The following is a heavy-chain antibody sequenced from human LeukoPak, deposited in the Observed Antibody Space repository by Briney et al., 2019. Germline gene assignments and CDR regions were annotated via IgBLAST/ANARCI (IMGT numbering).Heavy chain of an antibody. V-gene: IGHV3-23*01. D-gene: IGHD3-3*01. CDR1: GGSISSGGYY. CDR3: AKVRRITIFGVVYYFDY. Sequence: ETLSLTCTVSGGSISSGGYYWSWVRQAPGKGLEWVSAISGSGGSTYYADSVKGRFTISRDNSKNTLYLQMNSLRAEDTAVYYCAKVRRITIFGVVYYFDYWGQGTLVTVSS. CDR2: ISGSGGST. J-gene: IGHJ4*02.